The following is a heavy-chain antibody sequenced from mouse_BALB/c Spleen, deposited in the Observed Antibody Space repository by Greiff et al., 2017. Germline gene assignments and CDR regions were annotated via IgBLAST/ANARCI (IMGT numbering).Heavy chain of an antibody. D-gene: IGHD1-2*01. Sequence: DVHLVESGGGLVQPGGSLRLSCATSGFTFTDYYMSWVRQPPGKALEWLGFIRNKANGYTTEYSASVKGRFTISRDNSQSILYLQMNTLRAEDSATYYCARDRGYYGSSAMDYWGQGTSVTVSS. V-gene: IGHV7-3*02. CDR3: ARDRGYYGSSAMDY. CDR1: GFTFTDYY. CDR2: IRNKANGYTT. J-gene: IGHJ4*01.